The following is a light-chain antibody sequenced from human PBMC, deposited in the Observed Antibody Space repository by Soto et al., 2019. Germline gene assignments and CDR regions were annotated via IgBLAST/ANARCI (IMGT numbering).Light chain of an antibody. V-gene: IGLV2-8*01. J-gene: IGLJ1*01. CDR3: SSYADSNNLV. CDR2: EVS. CDR1: SSDVGGYKS. Sequence: QSALTQPPSASGSPGQSVTISCTGTSSDVGGYKSVSWYQQHPGKAPKLMIYEVSKRPSGVPDRFSGSKSGNTASLTVSGLQAEDEADYYCSSYADSNNLVFGTGTKLTVL.